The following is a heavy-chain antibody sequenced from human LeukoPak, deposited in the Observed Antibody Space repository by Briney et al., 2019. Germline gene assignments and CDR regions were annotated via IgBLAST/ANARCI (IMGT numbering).Heavy chain of an antibody. V-gene: IGHV3-7*03. CDR2: IKQDGSEK. CDR1: GFTFSSYW. Sequence: GGSLRLSCAASGFTFSSYWMSWVRQAPGKGLEWMANIKQDGSEKYYVDSVKGRFTISRDNAKNSLYLQMNSLRAEDTAFYYCARSCTAGGRGADYWGQGTLVTVSS. CDR3: ARSCTAGGRGADY. D-gene: IGHD3-16*01. J-gene: IGHJ4*02.